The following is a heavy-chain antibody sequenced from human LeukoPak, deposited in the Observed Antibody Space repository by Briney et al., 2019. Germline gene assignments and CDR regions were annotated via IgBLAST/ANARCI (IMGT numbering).Heavy chain of an antibody. D-gene: IGHD6-13*01. Sequence: GGSLRLSCAASGFSFSTYAMHWVRQAPGKGLEWVSTISGSGDSTYYADSVKGRFTISRDNSKNTLYLQMNSLRAEDTAVYYCASQSSSWYIAYWGQGTLVTVSS. V-gene: IGHV3-23*01. CDR1: GFSFSTYA. CDR3: ASQSSSWYIAY. CDR2: ISGSGDST. J-gene: IGHJ4*02.